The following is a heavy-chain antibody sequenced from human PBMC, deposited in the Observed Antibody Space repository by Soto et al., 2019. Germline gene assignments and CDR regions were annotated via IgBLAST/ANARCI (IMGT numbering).Heavy chain of an antibody. J-gene: IGHJ6*02. Sequence: QVRLEESGGGVVQPGRSLRLSCAASGFIFPNFAFHWIGQAPGKGLEWVAGISSVGTTRYYADSVKGRFSISRDNFKDTLFLQTNTLRPEDTAVYYCATDPTPFAGPSRVYYGLDVWGQGTTVTVSS. CDR2: ISSVGTTR. CDR3: ATDPTPFAGPSRVYYGLDV. CDR1: GFIFPNFA. V-gene: IGHV3-30-3*01.